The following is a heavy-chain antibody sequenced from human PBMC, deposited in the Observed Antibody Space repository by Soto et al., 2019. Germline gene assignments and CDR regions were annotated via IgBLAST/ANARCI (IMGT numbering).Heavy chain of an antibody. J-gene: IGHJ4*02. V-gene: IGHV1-69*13. Sequence: GASVKGSCKASGGTLSSYTISCGRQAPGQRLEWKGGIIPIFGTGNYAQKFQGRLTITADESTSTAYMELRSLRSDDTAVYYCARSLVNYDYIWGSYRNSEIEHWGQGTLVTVSS. CDR3: ARSLVNYDYIWGSYRNSEIEH. CDR2: IIPIFGTG. D-gene: IGHD3-16*02. CDR1: GGTLSSYT.